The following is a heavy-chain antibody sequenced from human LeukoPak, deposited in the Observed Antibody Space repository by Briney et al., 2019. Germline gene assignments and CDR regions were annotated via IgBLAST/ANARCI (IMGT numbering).Heavy chain of an antibody. CDR3: ARLGVHTAMVAHD. CDR2: IYPGDSDT. J-gene: IGHJ4*02. V-gene: IGHV5-51*01. CDR1: GYSFTSHW. D-gene: IGHD5-18*01. Sequence: GESLKISCKGSGYSFTSHWISWVRQMPGKGLEWMGIIYPGDSDTRYSPSFQGQVTISADKSISTAYLQWSSLKASDTAMYYCARLGVHTAMVAHDWGQGTLVTVSS.